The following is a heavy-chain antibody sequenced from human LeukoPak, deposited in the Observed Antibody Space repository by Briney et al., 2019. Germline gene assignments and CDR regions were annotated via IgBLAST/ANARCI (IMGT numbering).Heavy chain of an antibody. D-gene: IGHD3-3*01. CDR1: GYTLTELS. CDR2: LDPEDGET. CDR3: ATTNYDFWSGSSPAEYFQH. J-gene: IGHJ1*01. Sequence: ASVKVSCKVSGYTLTELSMHWVRQAPGKGLEWMGGLDPEDGETIYAQKFQGRVTMTEDTSTDTAYMELSSLRSEDTAVYYCATTNYDFWSGSSPAEYFQHWGQGTLVTVSS. V-gene: IGHV1-24*01.